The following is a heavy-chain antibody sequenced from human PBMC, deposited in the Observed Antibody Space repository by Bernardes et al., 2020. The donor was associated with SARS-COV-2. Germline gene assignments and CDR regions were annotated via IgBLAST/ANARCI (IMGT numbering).Heavy chain of an antibody. V-gene: IGHV3-48*03. J-gene: IGHJ6*02. D-gene: IGHD3-3*01. CDR3: AREVTIFGVVIGGMDV. Sequence: GGSLRLSCAAPGFTFSSYEMNWVRQAPGKGLEWVSYISSSGSTIYYADSVKGRFTISRDNAKNSLYLQMNSLRAEDTAVYYCAREVTIFGVVIGGMDVWGQGTTVTVSS. CDR1: GFTFSSYE. CDR2: ISSSGSTI.